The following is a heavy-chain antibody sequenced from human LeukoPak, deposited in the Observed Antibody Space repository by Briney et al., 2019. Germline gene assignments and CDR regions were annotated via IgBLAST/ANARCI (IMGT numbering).Heavy chain of an antibody. CDR3: ARGRKIGGYDGFDP. CDR1: GGSISSSSYY. CDR2: IYYNGIP. J-gene: IGHJ5*02. Sequence: PSETLSLTCSVSGGSISSSSYYWGWIRQSPGKGLEWIGFIYYNGIPYYNPSLQSRVTILRDTSKNQFSLKVNSVTAADTAVYYCARGRKIGGYDGFDPWGQGTLVTVSS. D-gene: IGHD5-12*01. V-gene: IGHV4-39*07.